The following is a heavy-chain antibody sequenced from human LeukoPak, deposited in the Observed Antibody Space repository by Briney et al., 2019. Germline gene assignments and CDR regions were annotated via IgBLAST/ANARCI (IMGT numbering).Heavy chain of an antibody. CDR1: GYTSTSYD. CDR3: ARGPHIVVVTAKRWFDP. Sequence: ASVKVSCKASGYTSTSYDINWVRQATGQGLEWMGWMNPNSGNTGYAQKFQGRVTMTRNTSISTAYMELSSLRSEDTAVYYCARGPHIVVVTAKRWFDPWGQGTLVTVSS. D-gene: IGHD2-21*02. V-gene: IGHV1-8*01. CDR2: MNPNSGNT. J-gene: IGHJ5*02.